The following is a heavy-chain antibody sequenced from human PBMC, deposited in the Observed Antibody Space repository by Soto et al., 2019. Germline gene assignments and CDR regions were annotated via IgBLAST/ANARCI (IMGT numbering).Heavy chain of an antibody. CDR2: IYSGGST. D-gene: IGHD4-17*01. CDR3: ARSYGGNSYNWFDP. CDR1: GFTVSSNY. Sequence: SLRLSCAASGFTVSSNYMSWVRQAPGKGLEWVSVIYSGGSTYYADSVKGRFTISRDNSKNTLYLQMNSLRAEDTAVYYCARSYGGNSYNWFDPWGQGTLVTVSS. J-gene: IGHJ5*02. V-gene: IGHV3-53*01.